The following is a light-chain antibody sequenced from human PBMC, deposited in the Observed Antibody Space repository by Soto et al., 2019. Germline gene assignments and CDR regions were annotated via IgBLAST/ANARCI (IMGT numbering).Light chain of an antibody. CDR1: SSDVGGYDF. V-gene: IGLV2-14*01. J-gene: IGLJ1*01. CDR3: SSYSIGTAYP. CDR2: EVS. Sequence: QSVLTQPASVSGSPGQSITIPCTATSSDVGGYDFVSCYQLHPGKASKHIVFEVSSRPSGVSYRFSGSKSGNTASLTISGLKAEDEADYFCSSYSIGTAYPFGTGTKVTVL.